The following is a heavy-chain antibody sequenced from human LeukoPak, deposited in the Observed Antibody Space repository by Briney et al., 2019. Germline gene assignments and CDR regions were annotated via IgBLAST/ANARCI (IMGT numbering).Heavy chain of an antibody. CDR2: IYYSGST. J-gene: IGHJ4*02. V-gene: IGHV4-31*03. Sequence: SETLSLTCTVSGGSISSGGYYWSWIRQHPGKGLEWIGYIYYSGSTYYNPSLKSRVTISVDTSKNQFSLKLSSVTAADTAVYYCARRRGWSIAATYFDYWGQGTLVTVSS. CDR1: GGSISSGGYY. CDR3: ARRRGWSIAATYFDY. D-gene: IGHD6-6*01.